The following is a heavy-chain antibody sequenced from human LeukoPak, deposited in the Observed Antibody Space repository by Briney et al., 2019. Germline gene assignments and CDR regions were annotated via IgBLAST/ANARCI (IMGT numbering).Heavy chain of an antibody. CDR3: ARDESSSGPTPFDY. V-gene: IGHV3-33*01. Sequence: PGGSLRLSCAASGFTFNSYGMHWVRQAPGKGLEWVAVIWYDGSNKYYADSVKGRFTISRDNSKNTLYLQMNSLRAEDTAVYYCARDESSSGPTPFDYWGQGTLVTVSS. J-gene: IGHJ4*02. D-gene: IGHD3-22*01. CDR1: GFTFNSYG. CDR2: IWYDGSNK.